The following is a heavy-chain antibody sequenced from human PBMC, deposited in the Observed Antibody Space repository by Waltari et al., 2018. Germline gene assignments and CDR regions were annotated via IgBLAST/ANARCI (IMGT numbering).Heavy chain of an antibody. J-gene: IGHJ4*02. Sequence: QVQLQQWGAGLLKPSETLSLTCAVYGGSFSGYYWSWIRQPPGKGLEWIGEINHSGSTNYNPSLKSRVTISVDTSKNQFSLKLSSVTAADTAVYYCARGSGLLWFGELLSGYFDYWGQGTLVTVSS. D-gene: IGHD3-10*01. CDR1: GGSFSGYY. CDR3: ARGSGLLWFGELLSGYFDY. V-gene: IGHV4-34*01. CDR2: INHSGST.